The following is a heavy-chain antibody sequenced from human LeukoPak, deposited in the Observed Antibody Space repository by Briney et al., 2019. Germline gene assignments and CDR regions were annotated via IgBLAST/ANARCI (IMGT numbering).Heavy chain of an antibody. CDR1: GFTFSDYN. CDR3: ARVLRYCSGGNCYSGGLGYMDV. CDR2: ISRSGSNK. D-gene: IGHD2-15*01. J-gene: IGHJ6*03. V-gene: IGHV3-11*01. Sequence: PGGSLRLFCAASGFTFSDYNMRWLRQAPGKGLEGVSSISRSGSNKYYADSVKGRFTISRDNAKNSLFLQMNSLRAEDTAVYYCARVLRYCSGGNCYSGGLGYMDVWGKGTTVTISS.